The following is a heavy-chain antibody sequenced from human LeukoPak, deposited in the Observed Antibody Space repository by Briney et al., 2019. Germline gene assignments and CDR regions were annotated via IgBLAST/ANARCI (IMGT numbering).Heavy chain of an antibody. CDR2: INHSGST. V-gene: IGHV4-34*01. CDR3: ASRDTISGVVKGSLGY. CDR1: GGSFSGYY. J-gene: IGHJ4*02. Sequence: SETLSLTCAVYGGSFSGYYWSWIRQPPGKGLEWIGEINHSGSTNYNPSLKSRVTISVDTSKNQFSLKLSSVTAADTAVYYCASRDTISGVVKGSLGYWGQGTLVTVSS. D-gene: IGHD3-3*01.